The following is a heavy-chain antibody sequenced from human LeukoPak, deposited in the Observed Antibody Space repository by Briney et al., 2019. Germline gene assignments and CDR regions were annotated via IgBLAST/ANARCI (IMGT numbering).Heavy chain of an antibody. Sequence: SETLSLTCTVSGGSISSYYWSWIRQPAGKGLEWIGRIYTSGSTNYNPSLKSRVTMSVDTSKNQFSLKLSSVTAADTAVYYCAREDIVVVVAAIGRQYYFDYWGQGTLATVSS. V-gene: IGHV4-4*07. J-gene: IGHJ4*02. D-gene: IGHD2-15*01. CDR2: IYTSGST. CDR1: GGSISSYY. CDR3: AREDIVVVVAAIGRQYYFDY.